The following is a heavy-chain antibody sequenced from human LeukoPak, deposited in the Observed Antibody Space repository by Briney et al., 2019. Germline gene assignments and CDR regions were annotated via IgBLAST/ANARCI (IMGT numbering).Heavy chain of an antibody. V-gene: IGHV4-59*01. CDR1: GGSISSYY. CDR2: IYYSGST. J-gene: IGHJ4*02. D-gene: IGHD5-24*01. Sequence: SETLSLTCTVSGGSISSYYWSWIRQPPGKGLEWIGYIYYSGSTNYNPSLKSRVTISVDTSKNQFCLKLSSVTAADTAVYYCARDQRRDYFDYWGQGTLVTVSS. CDR3: ARDQRRDYFDY.